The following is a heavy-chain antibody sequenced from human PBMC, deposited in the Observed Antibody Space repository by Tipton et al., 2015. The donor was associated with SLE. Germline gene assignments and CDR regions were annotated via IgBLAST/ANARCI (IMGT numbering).Heavy chain of an antibody. CDR3: ARSVGYVAAARSPGRFDA. V-gene: IGHV4-38-2*01. D-gene: IGHD6-6*01. CDR1: GYSISSGYY. CDR2: IYTSGST. J-gene: IGHJ5*02. Sequence: TLSLTCAVSGYSISSGYYWDWIRQPPGKGLEGIGLIYTSGSTKYNPPLKSRVTISVDRSTNQFSLRLGSVTAADTAIYYCARSVGYVAAARSPGRFDAWGQGTLVTVSS.